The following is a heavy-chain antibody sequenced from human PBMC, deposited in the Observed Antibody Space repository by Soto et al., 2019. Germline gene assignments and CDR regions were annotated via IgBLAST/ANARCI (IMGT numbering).Heavy chain of an antibody. Sequence: EVQLLESGGALVQPGGSLRLSCEASGFTYVKYAMSLVRQAPGKGLEWVSGISGDAGRTFYADSVKGRFTISRDNSKNTVYLQMNSLRVEDTAVYYCVKDTVVVITGGDFDYWGQGTLVTVSS. CDR2: ISGDAGRT. CDR3: VKDTVVVITGGDFDY. D-gene: IGHD3-22*01. V-gene: IGHV3-23*01. J-gene: IGHJ4*02. CDR1: GFTYVKYA.